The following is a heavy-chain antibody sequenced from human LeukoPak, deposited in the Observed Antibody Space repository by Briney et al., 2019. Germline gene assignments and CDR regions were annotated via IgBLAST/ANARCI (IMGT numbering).Heavy chain of an antibody. J-gene: IGHJ4*02. V-gene: IGHV4-59*08. Sequence: SETLSLTCTVSGDSINIYYWTWIRQPPGKGLEWIGYIYYSGSTNYNPSLKSRVTVSVDTSKNQFSLKLDSVTAADTAVYYCARQVPYTSRPDYWGQGTLVTVSS. D-gene: IGHD2-2*01. CDR3: ARQVPYTSRPDY. CDR1: GDSINIYY. CDR2: IYYSGST.